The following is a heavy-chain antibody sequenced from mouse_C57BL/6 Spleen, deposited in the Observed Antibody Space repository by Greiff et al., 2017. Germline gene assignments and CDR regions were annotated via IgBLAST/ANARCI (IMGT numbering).Heavy chain of an antibody. CDR3: ARDYGGYFDY. CDR1: GYTFTSYW. Sequence: QVHVKQPGAELVKPGASVKMSCKASGYTFTSYWITWVKQRPGQGLEWIGDIYPGSGSTNYNEKFKSKATLTVDTSSSTAYMQLSSLTSEDSAVYYCARDYGGYFDYGGQGTTLTVSS. J-gene: IGHJ2*01. D-gene: IGHD1-1*01. CDR2: IYPGSGST. V-gene: IGHV1-55*01.